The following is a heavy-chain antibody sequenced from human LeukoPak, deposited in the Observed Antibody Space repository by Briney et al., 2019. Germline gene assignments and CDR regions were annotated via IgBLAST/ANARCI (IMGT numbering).Heavy chain of an antibody. D-gene: IGHD6-19*01. J-gene: IGHJ6*02. CDR3: ARDQAVAGRSYYCYGMDV. Sequence: GGSLRLSCAASGFTFSSYAMHWVRQAPGKGLEWVAVISYDGSNKYYADSVKGRFTISRDNSKNTLYLQMNSLRAEDTAVYYCARDQAVAGRSYYCYGMDVWGQGTTVTVSS. V-gene: IGHV3-30-3*01. CDR1: GFTFSSYA. CDR2: ISYDGSNK.